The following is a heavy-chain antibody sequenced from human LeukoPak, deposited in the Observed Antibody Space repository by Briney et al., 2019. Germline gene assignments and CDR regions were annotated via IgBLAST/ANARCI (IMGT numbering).Heavy chain of an antibody. D-gene: IGHD3-10*01. CDR3: VTRSGSYSYAFDI. J-gene: IGHJ3*02. CDR1: GGSFSGHY. V-gene: IGHV4-34*01. Sequence: SETLSLTCAVSGGSFSGHYWSWIRQPPGKGLEWIGEINHSGTTSYNPSLKSRVTISGDTSENQFSLKLSSVTAADTAVYYCVTRSGSYSYAFDIWGQGTMVTVSS. CDR2: INHSGTT.